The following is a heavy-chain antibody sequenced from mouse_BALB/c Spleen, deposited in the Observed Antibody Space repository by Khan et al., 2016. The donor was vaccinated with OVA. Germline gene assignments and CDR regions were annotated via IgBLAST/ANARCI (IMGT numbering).Heavy chain of an antibody. CDR2: IYPCNDGT. V-gene: IGHV1S136*01. CDR1: GYTFTSSV. Sequence: EVQLQESGPELVKPGASVKMSCTASGYTFTSSVIHWVRQKSGQGLDWIGYIYPCNDGTKYNEKFEGKATLTVDKSSSTAYLELSSLTSEDSAVYCWTRNYRCDEYFDSWGQGTTLTVSS. J-gene: IGHJ2*01. CDR3: TRNYRCDEYFDS. D-gene: IGHD2-14*01.